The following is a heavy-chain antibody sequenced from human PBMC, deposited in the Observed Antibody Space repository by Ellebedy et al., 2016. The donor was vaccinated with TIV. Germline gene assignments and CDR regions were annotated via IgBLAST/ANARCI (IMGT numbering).Heavy chain of an antibody. Sequence: SLKISXAASGFTFDDYAMHWVRQVPGKGLEWVSGISWNSGSIGYADSVKGRFTISRDNSKNTLYLQMNSLRAEDTAVYYCANYGYNFYFDYWGQGTLVTVSS. V-gene: IGHV3-9*01. CDR3: ANYGYNFYFDY. CDR2: ISWNSGSI. CDR1: GFTFDDYA. D-gene: IGHD5-24*01. J-gene: IGHJ4*02.